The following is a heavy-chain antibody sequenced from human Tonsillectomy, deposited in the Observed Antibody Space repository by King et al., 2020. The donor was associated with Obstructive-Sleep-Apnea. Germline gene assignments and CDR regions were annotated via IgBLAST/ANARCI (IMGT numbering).Heavy chain of an antibody. V-gene: IGHV4-30-2*01. CDR3: ARGPNGYDFSWFDP. J-gene: IGHJ5*02. CDR2: VYPSGST. CDR1: GVSISSGDYS. D-gene: IGHD5-12*01. Sequence: LQLQESGSGLVKPSQTLSLTCAVSGVSISSGDYSWSWLRQPPGKDLEWIAYVYPSGSTYYNPSLRGRVTISLDRSKNQYSLKLSSVTAADTAGYYCARGPNGYDFSWFDPWGQGTLVTVSS.